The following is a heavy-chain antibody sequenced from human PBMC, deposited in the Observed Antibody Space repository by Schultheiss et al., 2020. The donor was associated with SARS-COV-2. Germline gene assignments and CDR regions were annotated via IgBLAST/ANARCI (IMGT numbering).Heavy chain of an antibody. J-gene: IGHJ6*02. D-gene: IGHD3-3*01. CDR2: IYYSGST. CDR3: ARLSAYGMDV. Sequence: SETLSLTCAVYGGSFSDYYWSWIRQHPGKGLEWIGYIYYSGSTYYNPSLKSLVTISVDTSKNQFSLKLSSVTAADTAVYYCARLSAYGMDVWGQGTTVTVSS. V-gene: IGHV4-31*01. CDR1: GGSFSDYY.